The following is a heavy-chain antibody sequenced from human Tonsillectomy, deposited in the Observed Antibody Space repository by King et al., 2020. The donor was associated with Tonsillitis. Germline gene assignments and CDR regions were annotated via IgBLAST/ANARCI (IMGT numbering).Heavy chain of an antibody. Sequence: VQLVESGGGLVQPGGSLRLSCAASGFTFRSYWMSWVRQAPGKGLEWGANLKQHVSEENLVDSGKGRFTISRDNAKNLLYLQMNSLGVEDTAVYYCARPLTVDYAFDIWGLGTTVTVSS. D-gene: IGHD3-9*01. J-gene: IGHJ3*02. CDR2: LKQHVSEE. CDR3: ARPLTVDYAFDI. CDR1: GFTFRSYW. V-gene: IGHV3-7*01.